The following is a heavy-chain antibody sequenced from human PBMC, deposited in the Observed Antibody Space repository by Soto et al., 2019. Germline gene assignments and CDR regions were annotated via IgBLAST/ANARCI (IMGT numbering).Heavy chain of an antibody. CDR3: ARLGLDLDFHH. CDR1: GDSFSRFA. CDR2: IIPVTGTA. Sequence: QVQLVQSGPEVKKPGSSLTVSCKSYGDSFSRFAVSWVRQAPGEGLEWMGGIIPVTGTANYIDKFRDRLTITADESSSTVYMELSSLRSEDTAVYYCARLGLDLDFHHWGQGTLVTVSS. V-gene: IGHV1-69*01. J-gene: IGHJ4*02.